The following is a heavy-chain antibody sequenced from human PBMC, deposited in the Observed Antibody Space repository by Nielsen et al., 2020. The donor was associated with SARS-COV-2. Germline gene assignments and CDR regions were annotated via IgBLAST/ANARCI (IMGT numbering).Heavy chain of an antibody. CDR2: VHYTGTT. CDR1: GGSISTYY. CDR3: AREGSGSYPDAFDV. J-gene: IGHJ3*01. V-gene: IGHV4-59*01. D-gene: IGHD3-10*01. Sequence: SETLSLTCTVSGGSISTYYWNWIRQPPGKGLEWIGYVHYTGTTKYKSSLKGRVTMSVDTSNNQFSLKLTSMTAADTAVYYCAREGSGSYPDAFDVWGQGTMVTVSS.